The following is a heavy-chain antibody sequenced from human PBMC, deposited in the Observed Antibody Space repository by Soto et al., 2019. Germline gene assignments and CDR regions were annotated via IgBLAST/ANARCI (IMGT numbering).Heavy chain of an antibody. J-gene: IGHJ4*02. V-gene: IGHV3-30-3*01. CDR1: GFSFSISP. Sequence: QVQLVESGGGVVQPGRSLRLSCAASGFSFSISPMHWVRQAPGQGPEWVALISYDGTNKFYADSVKGRFTISRDNSKSTLYLHVDSLRPEDAAVYYCAREPKTSGGQNWAFNYYDSWGQVTLVNVSS. D-gene: IGHD7-27*01. CDR2: ISYDGTNK. CDR3: AREPKTSGGQNWAFNYYDS.